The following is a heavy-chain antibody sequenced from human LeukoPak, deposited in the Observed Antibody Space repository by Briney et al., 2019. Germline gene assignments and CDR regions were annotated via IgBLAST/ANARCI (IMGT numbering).Heavy chain of an antibody. CDR3: ARGASGYDPFDY. V-gene: IGHV4-38-2*01. Sequence: SETLSLTCAVSGYSISSGYYWGWIRQPPGKGLEWIGSIYHSGSTYYNPSLKSRVTISVDTSKNQFSLKLSSVTAADTAVYYCARGASGYDPFDYWGQGTLVTVSS. CDR2: IYHSGST. D-gene: IGHD5-12*01. CDR1: GYSISSGYY. J-gene: IGHJ4*02.